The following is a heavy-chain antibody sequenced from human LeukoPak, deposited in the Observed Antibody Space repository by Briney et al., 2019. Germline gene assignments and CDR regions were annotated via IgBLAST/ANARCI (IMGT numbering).Heavy chain of an antibody. CDR2: ISYDGSNK. J-gene: IGHJ4*02. Sequence: GGSLRLSCAASGFTFSSYAMHWVRQAPGKGLEWVAVISYDGSNKYYADSVKGRFTISRDNSKNTLYLQMNSLRAEDTAVYYCAKSLDYYDSSGYYFGDYWGQGTLVTVSS. V-gene: IGHV3-30-3*02. CDR3: AKSLDYYDSSGYYFGDY. CDR1: GFTFSSYA. D-gene: IGHD3-22*01.